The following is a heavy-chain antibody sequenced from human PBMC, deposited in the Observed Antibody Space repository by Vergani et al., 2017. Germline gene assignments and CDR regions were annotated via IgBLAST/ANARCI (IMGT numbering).Heavy chain of an antibody. CDR3: ARKHCSSTSCYSAGYYYYMDV. J-gene: IGHJ6*03. D-gene: IGHD2-2*01. CDR1: GFTFSSYG. CDR2: IWYDGSNK. V-gene: IGHV3-33*01. Sequence: VQLVESGGGLVQPGGSLRLSCAASGFTFSSYGMHWVRQAPGKGLEWVAVIWYDGSNKYYADSVKGRFTISRDNSKNTLYLQMNSLRAEDTAVYYCARKHCSSTSCYSAGYYYYMDVWGKGTTVTVSS.